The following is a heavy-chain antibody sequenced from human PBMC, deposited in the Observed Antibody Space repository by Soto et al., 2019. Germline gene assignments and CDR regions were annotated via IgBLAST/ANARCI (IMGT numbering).Heavy chain of an antibody. CDR1: GFTFSSYA. Sequence: EVQLLESGGGLVQPGGSLRLSCAASGFTFSSYAMSWVRQAPGKGLEWGSAISGSGGSTYYADSVKGRFTISRDNSKNTHNLQTNSLRAEDTAVYYCAKDDTAMIGHYDYYGMDVWGQGTTVTVSS. CDR3: AKDDTAMIGHYDYYGMDV. CDR2: ISGSGGST. D-gene: IGHD5-18*01. J-gene: IGHJ6*02. V-gene: IGHV3-23*01.